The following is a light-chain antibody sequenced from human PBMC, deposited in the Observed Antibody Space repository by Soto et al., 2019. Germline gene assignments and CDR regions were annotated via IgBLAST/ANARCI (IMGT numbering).Light chain of an antibody. CDR2: DAS. Sequence: DIQMTQSPSSLSASVGDRVTISCQASQDIRDYVNWYQQKPGKAPKVLIYDASNLGSGVPSRFSGSGSGTEFTFTINSLQSEYTATYYCQQYDNLPITFGQGTRLEIK. V-gene: IGKV1-33*01. J-gene: IGKJ5*01. CDR3: QQYDNLPIT. CDR1: QDIRDY.